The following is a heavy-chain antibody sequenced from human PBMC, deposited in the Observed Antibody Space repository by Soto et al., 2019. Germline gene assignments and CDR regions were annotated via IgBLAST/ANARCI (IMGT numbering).Heavy chain of an antibody. D-gene: IGHD3-10*01. J-gene: IGHJ5*02. CDR3: ARDKPYYYGSGSYRNRYDA. Sequence: SVKVSCKASGYTFTSYVISWVRHAPGQGLEWMGWISAYNGNTNYAQKLQGRVTMTTDTSTSTAYMELRSLRSDDTAVYYCARDKPYYYGSGSYRNRYDAWARGTLDTVSA. CDR1: GYTFTSYV. CDR2: ISAYNGNT. V-gene: IGHV1-18*01.